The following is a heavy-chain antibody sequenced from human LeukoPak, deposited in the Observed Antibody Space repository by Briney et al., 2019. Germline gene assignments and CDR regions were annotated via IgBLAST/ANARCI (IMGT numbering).Heavy chain of an antibody. CDR2: IYYSGST. CDR1: GGSISSSSYY. J-gene: IGHJ4*02. D-gene: IGHD4-17*01. V-gene: IGHV4-39*01. CDR3: ARMHDYGDYIDY. Sequence: PSETLSLTCTVSGGSISSSSYYWGWIRQPPGKGLEWIGSIYYSGSTYYNPSLKSRFNISVDTSKNQFSLKLSSVTAADTAVYYCARMHDYGDYIDYWGQGTLVTVSS.